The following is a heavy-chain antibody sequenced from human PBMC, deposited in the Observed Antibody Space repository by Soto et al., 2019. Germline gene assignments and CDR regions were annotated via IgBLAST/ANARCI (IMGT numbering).Heavy chain of an antibody. CDR3: ARSEGGSSSLDIYYDYYYGMDV. V-gene: IGHV1-69*01. J-gene: IGHJ6*02. D-gene: IGHD2-15*01. CDR2: IIPIFGTA. CDR1: GGTFSSYA. Sequence: QVQLVQSGAEVKKPGSSVKVSCKAPGGTFSSYAISWVRQAPGQGLEWMGGIIPIFGTANYAQKFQGRVTITADESTSTGYMELSSLRSEDTAVYYCARSEGGSSSLDIYYDYYYGMDVWGQGTTVTVS.